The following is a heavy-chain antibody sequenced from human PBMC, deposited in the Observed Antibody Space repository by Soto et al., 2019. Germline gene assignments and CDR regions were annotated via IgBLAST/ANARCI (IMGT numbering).Heavy chain of an antibody. J-gene: IGHJ4*02. V-gene: IGHV1-69*01. CDR3: XXXXXXXXDRQDHFDY. Sequence: QVQLVQSGAEVKKPGSSVKVSCKASGGTFSSYAISWVRQAPGXXLEWXGGIIPIFGTANYAQKFQGRVTITADESTSTAXXXLXXXXSXXXXXXXXXXXXXXXXDRQDHFDYWGQGTLVTVSS. CDR2: IIPIFGTA. CDR1: GGTFSSYA. D-gene: IGHD3-16*02.